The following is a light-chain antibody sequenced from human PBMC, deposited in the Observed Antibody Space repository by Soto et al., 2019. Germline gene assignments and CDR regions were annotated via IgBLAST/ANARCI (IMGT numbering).Light chain of an antibody. V-gene: IGLV2-8*01. J-gene: IGLJ1*01. Sequence: QSALTQPPSASGSPGQSVTISCIGTNSDVGAYNYVSWYQQHPGKVPKLMIYEVSKRPSGVPDRFAASKSGNTASLTVSGLQAEDEADYYCSSHGGSNNFYVFGTGTKVTVL. CDR3: SSHGGSNNFYV. CDR2: EVS. CDR1: NSDVGAYNY.